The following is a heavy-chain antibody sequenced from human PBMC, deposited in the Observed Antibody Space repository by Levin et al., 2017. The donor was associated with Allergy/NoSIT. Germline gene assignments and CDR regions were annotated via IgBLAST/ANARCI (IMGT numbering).Heavy chain of an antibody. CDR1: GDTLTTYA. J-gene: IGHJ3*02. CDR3: ATPTPDYGDMGGAFDI. Sequence: ASVKVSCKASGDTLTTYAMNWVRQAPGQGLEWMGWIKTSTGNPTYAQGFTGRFVFSLDTAVSTAYLQISSLKAEDTAVYYCATPTPDYGDMGGAFDIWGQGTMVTVSS. V-gene: IGHV7-4-1*02. D-gene: IGHD4-17*01. CDR2: IKTSTGNP.